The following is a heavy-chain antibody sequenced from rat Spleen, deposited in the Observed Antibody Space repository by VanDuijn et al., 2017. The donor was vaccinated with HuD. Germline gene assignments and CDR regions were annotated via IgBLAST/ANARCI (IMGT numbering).Heavy chain of an antibody. V-gene: IGHV5-7*01. CDR3: VQPLAY. CDR1: GSTLGDYS. Sequence: EVQRVESGGGFVQPGRPLKLSCSAPGSTLGDYSMGWVCSATETGLEWVATISFDGSTTYYRDSVKGRFTISRDNAKNALYLQMDSLRSEDTATYYCVQPLAYWGQGTLVTVSS. J-gene: IGHJ3*01. CDR2: ISFDGSTT. D-gene: IGHD3-4*01.